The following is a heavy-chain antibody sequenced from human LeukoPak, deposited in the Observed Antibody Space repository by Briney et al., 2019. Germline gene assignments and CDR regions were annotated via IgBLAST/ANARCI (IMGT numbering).Heavy chain of an antibody. CDR2: INAGNGNT. Sequence: ASVKVSCKASGYTFTSYAMHWVCQAPGQRLEWMGWINAGNGNTKYSQKFQGRVTITRDTSASTAYMELSSLRSEDTAVYYCARALSGYDHFDYWGQGTLVTVSS. V-gene: IGHV1-3*01. CDR1: GYTFTSYA. J-gene: IGHJ4*02. CDR3: ARALSGYDHFDY. D-gene: IGHD5-12*01.